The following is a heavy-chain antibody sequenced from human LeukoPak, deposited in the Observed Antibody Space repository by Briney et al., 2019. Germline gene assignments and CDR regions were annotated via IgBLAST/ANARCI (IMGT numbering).Heavy chain of an antibody. CDR2: IKQDGSEK. CDR1: GFTFTSYW. D-gene: IGHD3-22*01. CDR3: ARRRYYYDSNGYYYQTYYFDY. J-gene: IGHJ4*02. Sequence: GGSLRLSCAASGFTFTSYWMSWVRQAPGKGLEWVANIKQDGSEKYYVDSVKGRFTISRDNAKNSLYLQMNSLRADDTAVYYCARRRYYYDSNGYYYQTYYFDYWGQGTLVTVSS. V-gene: IGHV3-7*01.